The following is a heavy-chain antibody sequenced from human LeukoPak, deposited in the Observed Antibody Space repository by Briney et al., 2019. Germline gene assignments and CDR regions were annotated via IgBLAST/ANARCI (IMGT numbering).Heavy chain of an antibody. D-gene: IGHD1-26*01. CDR3: ARGLRVGATWGTNWFDP. CDR2: IYDSGST. J-gene: IGHJ5*02. CDR1: GGSIRSSYYY. V-gene: IGHV4-39*07. Sequence: SETLSLTCTVSGGSIRSSYYYWGWIRQPPGKGLEWIGSIYDSGSTYYNPSLKGRVTISVDTSKNQFSLKLSSVTAAGTAVYYCARGLRVGATWGTNWFDPWGQGTLVTVSS.